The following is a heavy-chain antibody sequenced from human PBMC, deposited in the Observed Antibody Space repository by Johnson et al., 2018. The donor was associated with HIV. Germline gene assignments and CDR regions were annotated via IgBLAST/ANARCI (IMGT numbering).Heavy chain of an antibody. CDR1: GFTVSSNY. Sequence: VQLVESGGGLIQPGGSLRLSCAASGFTVSSNYMSWVRQAPGKGLAWVSVIYSGGSTYYADSVTGRFTISIYTSKNTLYLQMNCLRAEDTAVYYCARMVDSSSWTPDAFDIWGQGTMVTVSS. CDR3: ARMVDSSSWTPDAFDI. V-gene: IGHV3-53*01. CDR2: IYSGGST. D-gene: IGHD6-13*01. J-gene: IGHJ3*02.